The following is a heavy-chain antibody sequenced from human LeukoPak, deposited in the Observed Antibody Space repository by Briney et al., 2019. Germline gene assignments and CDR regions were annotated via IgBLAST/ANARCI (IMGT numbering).Heavy chain of an antibody. CDR1: GGSISSGGYS. Sequence: NPSETQSLTCAVSGGSISSGGYSWSWIRQPPGKGLEWIGYIYHSGSTYYNPSLKSRVTISVDTSKNQFSLRLTSVTAADTAVYYCARAPPGGSPFDFWGQGTLVTVSS. D-gene: IGHD3-16*01. J-gene: IGHJ4*02. V-gene: IGHV4-30-2*01. CDR3: ARAPPGGSPFDF. CDR2: IYHSGST.